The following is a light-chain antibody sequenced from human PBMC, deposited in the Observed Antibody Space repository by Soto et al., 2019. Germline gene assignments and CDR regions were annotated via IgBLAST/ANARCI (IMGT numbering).Light chain of an antibody. Sequence: EIVLTQSPGTLSLSPGERATLSSRASQSVSSSYLAWYQQKPGQAPRLLIYGASSRATGIPDRFSGSGSGTDFTLTISRLEPEDFAVYYCQQYAWTFGQGTKVDIK. CDR2: GAS. CDR1: QSVSSSY. J-gene: IGKJ1*01. CDR3: QQYAWT. V-gene: IGKV3-20*01.